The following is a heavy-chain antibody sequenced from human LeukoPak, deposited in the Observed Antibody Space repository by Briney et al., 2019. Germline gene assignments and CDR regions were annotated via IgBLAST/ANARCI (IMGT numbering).Heavy chain of an antibody. CDR2: IIPIFGTA. Sequence: GASVKVSCKASGGTFSSYAISGVRQAPGQGLEWMGGIIPIFGTANYAQKFQGRVTITTDESTSTAYMELSSLRSEHTAVYYCARGWELVQAQTQDAFDIWGQGKMVTVSS. D-gene: IGHD1-26*01. CDR3: ARGWELVQAQTQDAFDI. V-gene: IGHV1-69*05. J-gene: IGHJ3*02. CDR1: GGTFSSYA.